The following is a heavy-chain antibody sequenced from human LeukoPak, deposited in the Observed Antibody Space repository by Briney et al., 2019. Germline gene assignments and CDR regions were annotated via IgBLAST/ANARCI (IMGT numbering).Heavy chain of an antibody. CDR3: ARDLRVYYYDSSGNDI. Sequence: GASVKVSCKASGYTFTSYGISWVRQAPGQGLEWMGWISAYNGNTNYAQKLQGRVTMTTDTSTSTAYMELRSLRSDDTAVYYCARDLRVYYYDSSGNDIWGQGTMVTVSS. J-gene: IGHJ3*02. CDR2: ISAYNGNT. CDR1: GYTFTSYG. V-gene: IGHV1-18*01. D-gene: IGHD3-22*01.